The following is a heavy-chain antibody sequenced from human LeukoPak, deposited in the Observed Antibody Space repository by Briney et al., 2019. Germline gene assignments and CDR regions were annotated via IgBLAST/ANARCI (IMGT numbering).Heavy chain of an antibody. D-gene: IGHD5-12*01. CDR2: MNPNSGST. Sequence: GASVKVSCKASGYTFTSYDINWVRQATGQGLEWMGWMNPNSGSTGYAQKFQGRVTITRNTSISTAYMELSGLRSEDTAVYYCARGRSTGYPYYFKYWGQGTLVTVSS. V-gene: IGHV1-8*03. CDR3: ARGRSTGYPYYFKY. J-gene: IGHJ4*02. CDR1: GYTFTSYD.